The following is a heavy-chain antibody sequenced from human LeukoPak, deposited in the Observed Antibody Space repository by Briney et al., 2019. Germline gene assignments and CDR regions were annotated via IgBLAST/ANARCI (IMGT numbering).Heavy chain of an antibody. CDR3: ARDQHDLNYYYYYMDV. CDR1: GYTFTNYA. Sequence: ASVKVSCKASGYTFTNYAMNWVRQAPGQGLEWMGWINTNTGNPTYAQGFTGRFVFSLDTSVSTAYLQISSLKAEDTAVYYCARDQHDLNYYYYYMDVWGKGTTVTISS. CDR2: INTNTGNP. D-gene: IGHD3-3*01. V-gene: IGHV7-4-1*02. J-gene: IGHJ6*03.